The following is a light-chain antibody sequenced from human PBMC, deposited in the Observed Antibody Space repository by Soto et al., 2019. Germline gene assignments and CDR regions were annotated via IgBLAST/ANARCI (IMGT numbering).Light chain of an antibody. J-gene: IGKJ2*01. CDR2: TAS. CDR1: QYISNY. Sequence: DIKMTQSPSSLSASVGDRVTITCRASQYISNYLNWYQQKSGTAPKLLIHTASTLQSGVPSRFSGRGSGPYFTLTISSVQPDDFAIYCCQQSYSTPPTFGQGTTLEIK. V-gene: IGKV1-39*01. CDR3: QQSYSTPPT.